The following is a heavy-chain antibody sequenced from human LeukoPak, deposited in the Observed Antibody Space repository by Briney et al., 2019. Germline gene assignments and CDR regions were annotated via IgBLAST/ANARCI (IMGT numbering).Heavy chain of an antibody. V-gene: IGHV3-21*01. CDR1: GFTFSSYS. Sequence: PGGSLRLSCAASGFTFSSYSMNRVRQAPGKGLEWVSSISSSSSYIYYADSVKGRFTISRDNAKNSLYLQMNSLRAEDTAVYYCATPPYSSGWYGAFDIWGQGTMVTVSS. D-gene: IGHD6-13*01. CDR3: ATPPYSSGWYGAFDI. CDR2: ISSSSSYI. J-gene: IGHJ3*02.